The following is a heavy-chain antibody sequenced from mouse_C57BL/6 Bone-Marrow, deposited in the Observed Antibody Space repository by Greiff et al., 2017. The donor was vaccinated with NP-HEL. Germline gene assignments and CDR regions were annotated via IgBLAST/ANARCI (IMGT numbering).Heavy chain of an antibody. J-gene: IGHJ4*01. CDR3: TRGGTVVDAMDY. D-gene: IGHD1-1*01. CDR2: ISSGGDYI. V-gene: IGHV5-9-1*02. Sequence: EVKLMESGEGLVKPGGSLKLSCAASGFTFSSYAMSWVRQTPEKRLEWVAYISSGGDYIYYADTVKGRFTISRDNARNTLYLQMSSLKSEDTAMYYCTRGGTVVDAMDYWGQGTSVTVSS. CDR1: GFTFSSYA.